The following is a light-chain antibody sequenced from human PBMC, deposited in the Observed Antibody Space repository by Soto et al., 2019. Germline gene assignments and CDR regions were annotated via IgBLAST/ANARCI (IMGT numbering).Light chain of an antibody. V-gene: IGKV3-11*01. CDR2: DAS. Sequence: EIVLTQSPATLSLSPGERATLSCRASQSVNRFLAWYQQKPGQAPRLLIYDASNRATGIPARFSGGGSGTDFTLTISSLEPEDSALYYCQQRTHWPPLTCGGGSKVEIK. CDR1: QSVNRF. J-gene: IGKJ4*01. CDR3: QQRTHWPPLT.